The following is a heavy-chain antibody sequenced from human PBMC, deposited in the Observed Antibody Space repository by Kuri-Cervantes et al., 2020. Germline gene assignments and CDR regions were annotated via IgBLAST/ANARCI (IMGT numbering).Heavy chain of an antibody. J-gene: IGHJ4*02. CDR1: GGSFSGYY. Sequence: SETLSLTCAVYGGSFSGYYWSWIRQPPGKGLEWIGEINHSGSTNYNPSLKSRVTISVDTSKNQFSLKLSSVTAADTAVYYCARVLGGDRRPYYFDYWGQGTLVTVSS. CDR3: ARVLGGDRRPYYFDY. CDR2: INHSGST. V-gene: IGHV4-34*01. D-gene: IGHD4-17*01.